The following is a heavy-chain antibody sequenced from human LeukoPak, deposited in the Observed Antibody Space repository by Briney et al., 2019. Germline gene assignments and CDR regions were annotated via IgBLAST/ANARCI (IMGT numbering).Heavy chain of an antibody. J-gene: IGHJ4*02. CDR2: ISSNGGIT. V-gene: IGHV3-64D*06. CDR1: GFTFSSYA. D-gene: IGHD5-12*01. Sequence: PGGSLRLSCSASGFTFSSYAMHWVRQAPGKGLEYVSSISSNGGITYYANSVKGRFTISRDNSKNTLFLQMSSLRTEDTAVYYCASPYSGYDYNFDHWGQGTLVTVSS. CDR3: ASPYSGYDYNFDH.